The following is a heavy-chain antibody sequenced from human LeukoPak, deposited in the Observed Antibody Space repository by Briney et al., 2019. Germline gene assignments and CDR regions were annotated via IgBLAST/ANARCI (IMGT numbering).Heavy chain of an antibody. V-gene: IGHV4-34*01. CDR3: ARGWYQQTYYFDY. Sequence: SETLSLTCAVYGGSFSGYYWSWIRQPPGKGLEWIGEINHSGSTNYNPSLKSRVTISVDTSKNQFSLKLSSVTAADTAVYYCARGWYQQTYYFDYWGQGTLVTASS. CDR2: INHSGST. J-gene: IGHJ4*02. D-gene: IGHD2-2*01. CDR1: GGSFSGYY.